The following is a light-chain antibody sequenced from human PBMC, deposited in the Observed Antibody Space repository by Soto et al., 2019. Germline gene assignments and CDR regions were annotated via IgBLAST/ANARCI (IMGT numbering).Light chain of an antibody. CDR2: GAS. Sequence: EIVMTQSPSTLSVSPGERATLSCRASQSFSSNLAWYQQKPGQAPTILMYGASTLATGIPSRFSGSGSGTEFTLTISRLQSDDFATYYCQQHSNTPSTFGQGTKLEIK. J-gene: IGKJ2*02. CDR1: QSFSSN. V-gene: IGKV3-15*01. CDR3: QQHSNTPST.